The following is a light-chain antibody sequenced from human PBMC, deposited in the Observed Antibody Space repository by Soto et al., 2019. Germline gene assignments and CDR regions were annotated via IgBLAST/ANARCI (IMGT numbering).Light chain of an antibody. J-gene: IGKJ1*01. CDR2: TAS. Sequence: DIQMTQSPSTLSASVGDRVTITCWASQSISGWLAWYQQKPGKAPKLLIYTASSLETGVPSRFSGSGSGTEFTLTISSLQPDDFATYYCQQYKSYSTFGQGTKVEMK. CDR1: QSISGW. CDR3: QQYKSYST. V-gene: IGKV1-5*03.